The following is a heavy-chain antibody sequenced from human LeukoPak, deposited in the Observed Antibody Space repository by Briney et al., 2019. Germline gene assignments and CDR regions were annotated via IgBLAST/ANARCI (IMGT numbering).Heavy chain of an antibody. J-gene: IGHJ6*03. CDR2: IGTAGDT. V-gene: IGHV3-13*03. Sequence: GGSLRLSCAACGFTFSSYDMHWVRQATGKGLECVSAIGTAGDTYYPGSVKGQFTISRENAKNSLYLQMNSLRAGDTAVYYCGRDLYWNAYVWGSYRWSMDVWGKGTTVTVSS. D-gene: IGHD3-16*02. CDR3: GRDLYWNAYVWGSYRWSMDV. CDR1: GFTFSSYD.